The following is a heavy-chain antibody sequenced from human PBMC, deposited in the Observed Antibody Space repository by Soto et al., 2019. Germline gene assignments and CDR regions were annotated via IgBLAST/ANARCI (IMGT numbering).Heavy chain of an antibody. CDR2: ISAYNGNT. CDR1: GYTFTSYG. CDR3: ASPGMATMHDAFDI. Sequence: ASVKVSCKASGYTFTSYGISWVRQAPGQGLEWMGWISAYNGNTNYAQKLQGRVTMTTDTSTSTAYMELRSLRSDDTAVYYCASPGMATMHDAFDIWGQGTMVTVSS. J-gene: IGHJ3*02. D-gene: IGHD5-12*01. V-gene: IGHV1-18*01.